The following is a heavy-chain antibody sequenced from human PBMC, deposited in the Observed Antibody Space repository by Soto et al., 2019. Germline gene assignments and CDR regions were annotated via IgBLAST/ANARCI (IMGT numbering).Heavy chain of an antibody. J-gene: IGHJ5*02. V-gene: IGHV1-18*01. CDR3: ARDLFIVLVPAAMNYWFDP. D-gene: IGHD2-2*01. CDR2: ISAYNGNT. CDR1: GYTFTSYG. Sequence: ASVNVSCKASGYTFTSYGISWVRQAPGQGLEWMGWISAYNGNTNYAQKLQGRVTMTTDTSTSTAYMELRSLRSDDTAVYYCARDLFIVLVPAAMNYWFDPWGQGTLVTVSS.